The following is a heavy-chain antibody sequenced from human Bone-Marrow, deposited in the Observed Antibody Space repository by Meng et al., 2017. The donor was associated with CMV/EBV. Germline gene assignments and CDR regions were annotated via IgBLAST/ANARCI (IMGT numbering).Heavy chain of an antibody. CDR1: GGTFSSYT. J-gene: IGHJ6*02. CDR2: IIPILGIA. V-gene: IGHV1-69*02. CDR3: ARGAYLPPGYYYGMDV. Sequence: SVKVSCKASGGTFSSYTISWVRQAPGQGLEWMGRIIPILGIANYEQKFQGRVTITADKSTSTAYMELSSLRSEDTAVYYCARGAYLPPGYYYGMDVWGQGTTVTVSS. D-gene: IGHD1-26*01.